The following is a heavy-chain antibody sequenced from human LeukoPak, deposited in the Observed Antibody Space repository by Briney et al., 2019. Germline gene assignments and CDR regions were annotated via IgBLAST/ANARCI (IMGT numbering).Heavy chain of an antibody. Sequence: SETLSLTCAVYGGSFSGYYCSWIRQLPGKGLEWIGEINHSGSTNYNPSLKSRVTISVDTSKNQFSLKLSSVTAADTAVYYCARTYYDSSGYYLFDYWGQGTLVTVSS. D-gene: IGHD3-22*01. V-gene: IGHV4-34*01. CDR1: GGSFSGYY. CDR2: INHSGST. CDR3: ARTYYDSSGYYLFDY. J-gene: IGHJ4*02.